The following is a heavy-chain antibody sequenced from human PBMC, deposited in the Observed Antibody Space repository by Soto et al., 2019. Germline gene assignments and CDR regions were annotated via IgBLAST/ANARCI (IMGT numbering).Heavy chain of an antibody. Sequence: PSETLSLTCAVYGGSFSGYYWSWIRQPPGKGLEWIGEINHSGSTNYNPSLKSRVTISVDTSKNQFSLKLSSVTAADTAVYYCARVRSSTSGGVWGQRTLVTVS. D-gene: IGHD2-2*01. CDR1: GGSFSGYY. CDR3: ARVRSSTSGGV. J-gene: IGHJ4*02. CDR2: INHSGST. V-gene: IGHV4-34*01.